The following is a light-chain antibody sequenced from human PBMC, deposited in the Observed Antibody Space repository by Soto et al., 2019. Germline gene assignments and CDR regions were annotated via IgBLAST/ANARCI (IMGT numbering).Light chain of an antibody. V-gene: IGKV1-8*01. J-gene: IGKJ3*01. Sequence: AIRMTQSPSSLSASTGDRVTITCRASRGISSYLAWYQQKPGKAPKLLIYAASTLQSGVPSRFSGSGSGTDFTLTISCLQSEDFATYYCQQYYSYPRTFGTGTKVDIK. CDR1: RGISSY. CDR3: QQYYSYPRT. CDR2: AAS.